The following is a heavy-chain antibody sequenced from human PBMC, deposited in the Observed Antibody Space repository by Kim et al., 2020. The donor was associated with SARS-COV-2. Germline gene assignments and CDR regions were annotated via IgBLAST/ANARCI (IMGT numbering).Heavy chain of an antibody. CDR1: GYTFTSYG. V-gene: IGHV1-18*01. D-gene: IGHD3-22*01. CDR3: ARVLRDYYDSTGYYYGLGYFDL. Sequence: ASVKVSCKASGYTFTSYGISWVRQAPGQGLEWMGWISAYNGNTNYAQKLLGRVTVTTDTSTSTAYMELRSLRSDDTAVYYCARVLRDYYDSTGYYYGLGYFDLWGRGTLVTVSS. J-gene: IGHJ2*01. CDR2: ISAYNGNT.